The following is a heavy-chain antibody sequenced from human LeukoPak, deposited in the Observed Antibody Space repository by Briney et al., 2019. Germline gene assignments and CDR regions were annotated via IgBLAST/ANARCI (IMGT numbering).Heavy chain of an antibody. Sequence: GGSLRLSCAASGFTFTNAWMSWVRQAPGKGLEWVARIKTKTDGGTTDYAAPVKGRFTISRDDSKNTVYLQMNSLKAEDTAVYYCVSQYFDFWGQGTLVTVSS. CDR3: VSQYFDF. CDR2: IKTKTDGGTT. V-gene: IGHV3-15*01. CDR1: GFTFTNAW. J-gene: IGHJ4*02.